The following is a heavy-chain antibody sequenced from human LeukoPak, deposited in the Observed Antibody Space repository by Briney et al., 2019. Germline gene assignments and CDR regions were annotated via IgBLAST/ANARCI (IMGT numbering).Heavy chain of an antibody. V-gene: IGHV5-51*01. Sequence: GESLKISCKGSGYFFATSWIGWVRQMPGKGLEWMGIIYPGDSDTRYSPSFQGQVTISADKSISTAYVQWSSLQASDTAIYYCARLGPEYSRSVGMDVWGQGTTVTVSS. CDR1: GYFFATSW. CDR3: ARLGPEYSRSVGMDV. D-gene: IGHD6-6*01. J-gene: IGHJ6*02. CDR2: IYPGDSDT.